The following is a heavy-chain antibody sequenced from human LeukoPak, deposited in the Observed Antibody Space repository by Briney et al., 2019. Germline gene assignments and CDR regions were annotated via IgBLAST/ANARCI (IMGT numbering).Heavy chain of an antibody. V-gene: IGHV3-53*01. CDR2: IYSGGSA. Sequence: GGSLRLSCAASGFTVSSSYMSWVRQAPGKGLEWVSVIYSGGSAYYADSVKGGFTISRDNSKNTLYLQMNSLRAEDTAVYYCATKRGFYSGYDLPDYWGQGTLVTVSS. CDR3: ATKRGFYSGYDLPDY. J-gene: IGHJ4*02. CDR1: GFTVSSSY. D-gene: IGHD5-12*01.